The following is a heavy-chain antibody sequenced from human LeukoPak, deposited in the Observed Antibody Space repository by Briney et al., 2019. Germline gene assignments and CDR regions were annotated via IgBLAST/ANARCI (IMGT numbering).Heavy chain of an antibody. V-gene: IGHV4-59*01. CDR2: VSYSGNT. Sequence: SSETLSLTCTVSRGSISSYYWSWIRQPPGEGLEWIGYVSYSGNTNYNPSLNSRVTISVDSSKNQFSLKLTSVTAADTAMYYCARGSSAWAYNWFDPWGQGTLVTISS. J-gene: IGHJ5*02. CDR3: ARGSSAWAYNWFDP. D-gene: IGHD6-19*01. CDR1: RGSISSYY.